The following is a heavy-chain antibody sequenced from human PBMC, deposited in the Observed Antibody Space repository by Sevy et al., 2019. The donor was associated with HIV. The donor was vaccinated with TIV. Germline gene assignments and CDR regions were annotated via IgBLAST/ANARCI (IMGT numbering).Heavy chain of an antibody. J-gene: IGHJ4*02. D-gene: IGHD1-26*01. CDR2: ISSSSSTI. CDR3: ATDPSLIVGDYYFDY. Sequence: GGSLRLSCAASGFTFSSYSMNWFRQAPGKGLEWVSDISSSSSTIYYADSVKGRFTISRDNAKNSLYLQMNSLRDEDTAVYYCATDPSLIVGDYYFDYWGQRTLVTVSS. CDR1: GFTFSSYS. V-gene: IGHV3-48*02.